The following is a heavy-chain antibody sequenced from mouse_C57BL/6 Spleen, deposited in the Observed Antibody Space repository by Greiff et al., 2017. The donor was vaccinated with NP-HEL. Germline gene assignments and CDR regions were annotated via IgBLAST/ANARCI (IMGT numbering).Heavy chain of an antibody. CDR2: INPNNGGT. Sequence: VQLQQSGPELVKPGASVKIPCKASGYTFTDYNMDWVKQSHGKSLEWIGDINPNNGGTIYNQKFKGKATLTVDKSSSTAYMELRSLTSEDTAVYYCARRWLLTWYFDVWGTGTTVTVSS. V-gene: IGHV1-18*01. CDR1: GYTFTDYN. J-gene: IGHJ1*03. D-gene: IGHD2-3*01. CDR3: ARRWLLTWYFDV.